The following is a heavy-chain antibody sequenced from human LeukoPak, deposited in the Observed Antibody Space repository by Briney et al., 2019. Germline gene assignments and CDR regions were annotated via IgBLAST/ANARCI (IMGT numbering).Heavy chain of an antibody. CDR2: IFYTGAT. D-gene: IGHD3-3*01. CDR3: ARSGHDFWSSLKWFDS. Sequence: SETLSLTCSISGGSISNYYGSWIRQSPRKGLEWIGYIFYTGATDYNPSLRGRVTISVDTSKNQFSLKLTSVTAADTAVYYCARSGHDFWSSLKWFDSWGQGTLVTVSS. CDR1: GGSISNYY. V-gene: IGHV4-59*01. J-gene: IGHJ5*01.